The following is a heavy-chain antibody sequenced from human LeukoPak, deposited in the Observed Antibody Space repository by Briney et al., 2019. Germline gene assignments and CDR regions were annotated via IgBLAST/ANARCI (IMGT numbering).Heavy chain of an antibody. J-gene: IGHJ4*02. V-gene: IGHV3-30*18. Sequence: GSLRLSCAASGFTFSSYGMHWVRQAPGKGLEWVAVISYDGSNKYYADSAKGRFTISRDNSKNTLYLQMNSLRAEDTAVYYCAKALDYGDFDYWGQGTLVTVSS. CDR3: AKALDYGDFDY. CDR1: GFTFSSYG. CDR2: ISYDGSNK. D-gene: IGHD4-17*01.